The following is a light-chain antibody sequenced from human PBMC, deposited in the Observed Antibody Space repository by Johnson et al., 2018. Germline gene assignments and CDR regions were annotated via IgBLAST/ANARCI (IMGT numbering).Light chain of an antibody. J-gene: IGLJ1*01. CDR3: GTVDSSLSAGNV. CDR2: ENN. CDR1: SSNIGNNY. Sequence: QSVLTQPPSVSAAPGQKVTISCSGSSSNIGNNYVSWYQQLPGTAPKLLIYENNKRPSGIPDRFSGSKSGTSATLGITGLQTGDEADYYCGTVDSSLSAGNVFGTGTTVTVL. V-gene: IGLV1-51*02.